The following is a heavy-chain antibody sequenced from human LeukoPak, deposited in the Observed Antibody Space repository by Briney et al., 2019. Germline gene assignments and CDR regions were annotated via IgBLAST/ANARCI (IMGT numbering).Heavy chain of an antibody. D-gene: IGHD4-23*01. J-gene: IGHJ3*02. CDR2: INPNNGGT. CDR3: AITVVENAFDI. V-gene: IGHV1-2*06. CDR1: GYTFTNYY. Sequence: ASMKVSCKASGYTFTNYYIHWVRQAPGQGLEWIGRINPNNGGTNYAQKFQGSVTMARDTSISTAYMELSGLTSDDTAIYYCAITVVENAFDIWGQGTMVIVSS.